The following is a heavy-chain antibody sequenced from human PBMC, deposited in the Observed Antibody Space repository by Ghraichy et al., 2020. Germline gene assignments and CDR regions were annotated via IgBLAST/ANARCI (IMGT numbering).Heavy chain of an antibody. CDR1: GGSFSGYY. CDR3: ARGCSGGSCYLDY. D-gene: IGHD2-15*01. CDR2: INHSGST. V-gene: IGHV4-34*01. Sequence: TLSLTCAVYGGSFSGYYWSWIRQPPGKGLEWIGEINHSGSTNYNPSLKSRVTISVDTSKNQFSLKLSSVTAADTAVYYCARGCSGGSCYLDYWGQGTLVTVSS. J-gene: IGHJ4*02.